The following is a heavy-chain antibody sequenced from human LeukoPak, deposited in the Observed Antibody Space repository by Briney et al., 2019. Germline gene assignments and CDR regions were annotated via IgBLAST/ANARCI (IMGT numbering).Heavy chain of an antibody. Sequence: SETLSLTCAVSGGSVSSNNWWSWVRQPPGKGLEWIGEIFHSGSTNYNPSLKSRVTISLDKSKNQFFLKLNSVTAADTAVYYCASGYCSGGSCYSSWFDPWGQGTLVTVSS. CDR3: ASGYCSGGSCYSSWFDP. CDR1: GGSVSSNNW. J-gene: IGHJ5*02. D-gene: IGHD2-15*01. V-gene: IGHV4-4*02. CDR2: IFHSGST.